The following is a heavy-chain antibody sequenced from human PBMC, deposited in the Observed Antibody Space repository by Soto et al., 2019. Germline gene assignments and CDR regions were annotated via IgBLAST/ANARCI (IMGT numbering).Heavy chain of an antibody. CDR2: IYYSGST. Sequence: QVQLQESGPGLVKPSETLSLTCTVSGGSISSYYWSWIRQPPGKGLEWIGYIYYSGSTNYNPSLKIRVTISVDTSKNQFSLKLSSVTAADTAVYYCARQSSLYSSSWIDYWGQGTLVTVSS. CDR3: ARQSSLYSSSWIDY. D-gene: IGHD6-13*01. CDR1: GGSISSYY. V-gene: IGHV4-59*08. J-gene: IGHJ4*02.